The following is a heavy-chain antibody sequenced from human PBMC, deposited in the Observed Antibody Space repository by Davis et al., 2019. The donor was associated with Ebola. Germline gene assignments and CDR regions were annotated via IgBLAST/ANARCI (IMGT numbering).Heavy chain of an antibody. CDR1: GFIFTNAW. CDR3: TTSYYDSDGGHHGDDAFES. D-gene: IGHD3-16*01. Sequence: PGGSLRLSCEASGFIFTNAWVTWVRQAPGKGLEWLGRIKSKNEGATTDYAAPVKGRITISRDDSKSMSYVEMSRLTAEDTAVYYCTTSYYDSDGGHHGDDAFESWGQGTMVTVSS. V-gene: IGHV3-15*01. CDR2: IKSKNEGATT. J-gene: IGHJ3*02.